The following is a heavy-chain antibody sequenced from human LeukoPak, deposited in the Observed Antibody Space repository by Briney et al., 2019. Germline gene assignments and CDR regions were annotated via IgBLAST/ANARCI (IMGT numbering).Heavy chain of an antibody. J-gene: IGHJ4*02. CDR2: IWPGDSDT. CDR3: ARRYSGSYYPEYFDY. D-gene: IGHD1-26*01. V-gene: IGHV5-51*01. CDR1: GYSFTNYW. Sequence: GESLKISCKGSGYSFTNYWIGWVRQMPGKGLEWMGIIWPGDSDTRYSPSFQGQVTISADKSNSIVYLQWSSLKASDTAMYYCARRYSGSYYPEYFDYWGQGTLVTVSS.